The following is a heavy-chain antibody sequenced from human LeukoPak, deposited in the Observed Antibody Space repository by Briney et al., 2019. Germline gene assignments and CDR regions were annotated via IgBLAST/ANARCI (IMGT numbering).Heavy chain of an antibody. J-gene: IGHJ4*02. Sequence: SVKVSCKASGGTFSSNEISWVRQAPGQGLEWMGRIIPNLGTANYAQSFQGRVTMTRNTSISTAYMELSSLRSEDTAVYYCAREFDFWGQGTLVTVSS. CDR3: AREFDF. CDR1: GGTFSSNE. V-gene: IGHV1-69*04. CDR2: IIPNLGTA.